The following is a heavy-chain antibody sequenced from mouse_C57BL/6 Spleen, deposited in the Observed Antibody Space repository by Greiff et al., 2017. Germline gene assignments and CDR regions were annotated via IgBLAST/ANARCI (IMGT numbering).Heavy chain of an antibody. D-gene: IGHD1-1*01. CDR3: AKGLTTVVATDYFDY. Sequence: VKLVESGAELVKPGASVKISCKASGYAFSSYWMNWVKQRPGKGLEWIGQIYPGDGDTNYNGKFKGKATLTADKSSSTAYMQLSSLTSEDSAVYFCAKGLTTVVATDYFDYWGQGTTLTVSS. J-gene: IGHJ2*01. CDR2: IYPGDGDT. V-gene: IGHV1-80*01. CDR1: GYAFSSYW.